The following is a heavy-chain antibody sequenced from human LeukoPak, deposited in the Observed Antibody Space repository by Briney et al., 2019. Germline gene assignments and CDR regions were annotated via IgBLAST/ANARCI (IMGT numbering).Heavy chain of an antibody. CDR3: ARAGSLYFQY. Sequence: GGSLRLSCAASGFTFSNYAMSWVRQAPGKGLEWVANVKPDGSDQYYVDSVKGRFTISRDNTKNSLYLQMNSLRAEDTAVYYCARAGSLYFQYWGQGTLVTVSS. V-gene: IGHV3-7*05. J-gene: IGHJ4*02. CDR1: GFTFSNYA. CDR2: VKPDGSDQ.